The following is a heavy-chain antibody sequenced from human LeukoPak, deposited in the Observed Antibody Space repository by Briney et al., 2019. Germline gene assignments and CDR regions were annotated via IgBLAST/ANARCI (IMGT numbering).Heavy chain of an antibody. CDR2: ISPSGGNT. J-gene: IGHJ6*02. CDR1: GYTFTSNY. CDR3: ARPPSYYYGMDV. Sequence: GASVKVSCKAFGYTFTSNYIHWVRQAPGQGLEWMGIISPSGGNTGYAQKFQGRVTMTRDTSTSTVYMELSSLRSEDTAVYYCARPPSYYYGMDVWGQGTTVTVSS. V-gene: IGHV1-46*01.